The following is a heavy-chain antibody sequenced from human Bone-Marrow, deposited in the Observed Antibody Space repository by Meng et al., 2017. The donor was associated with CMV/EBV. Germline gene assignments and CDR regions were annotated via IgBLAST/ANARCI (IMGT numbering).Heavy chain of an antibody. D-gene: IGHD3-22*01. J-gene: IGHJ4*02. V-gene: IGHV3-30-3*01. CDR1: GFTFSSYA. CDR2: ISYDGSNK. CDR3: ARTMIVV. Sequence: LSLTCAASGFTFSSYAMHWVRQAPGKGLEWVAVISYDGSNKYYADSVKGRFTISRDNSKNTLYLQMNSLRAEDTAAYYCARTMIVVWGQGTLVTVSS.